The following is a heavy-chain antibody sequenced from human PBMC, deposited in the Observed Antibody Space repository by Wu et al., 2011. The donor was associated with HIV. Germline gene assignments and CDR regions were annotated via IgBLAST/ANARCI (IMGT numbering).Heavy chain of an antibody. CDR3: ARPLGLRWLTTHTGTVDY. CDR1: GGTFSSYG. V-gene: IGHV1-69*01. CDR2: IIPMFGTA. Sequence: QVQLVQSGAEVKKPGPSVKVSCKASGGTFSSYGISWVRQAPGQGLEWMGGIIPMFGTAKYAQKFQGRVTITTDESTSTAYMELSSLRSEDTAIYYCARPLGLRWLTTHTGTVDYWGQGTLVTVSS. D-gene: IGHD4-17*01. J-gene: IGHJ4*02.